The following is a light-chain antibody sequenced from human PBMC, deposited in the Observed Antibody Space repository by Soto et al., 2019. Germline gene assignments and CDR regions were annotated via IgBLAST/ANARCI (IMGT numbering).Light chain of an antibody. CDR1: QNLHSF. V-gene: IGKV3-11*01. CDR3: QQRTRWPMT. J-gene: IGKJ5*01. Sequence: EIVLTRSPATLSVSPGERVTLSCRASQNLHSFLNWYQQRPGQAPRPLIYDGSKRAAGFPDRISGDGSGTDYTLTISSLEPEDFAVYYSQQRTRWPMTFGQGTRLE. CDR2: DGS.